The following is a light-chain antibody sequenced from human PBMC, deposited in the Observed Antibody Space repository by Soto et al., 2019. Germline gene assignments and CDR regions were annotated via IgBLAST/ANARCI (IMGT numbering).Light chain of an antibody. CDR3: HHYSLRPLT. CDR1: QDNINY. V-gene: IGKV1-33*01. J-gene: IGKJ5*01. Sequence: QASQDNINYLNWYRQKPGKAPRLLLYDASSLETGVPSRFTGSGCGTNFICAIGTLQPELFPTNYVHHYSLRPLTLGQGTGWRL. CDR2: DAS.